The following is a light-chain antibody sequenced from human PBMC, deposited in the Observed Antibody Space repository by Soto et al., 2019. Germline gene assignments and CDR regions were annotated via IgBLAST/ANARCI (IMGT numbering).Light chain of an antibody. CDR3: QQYGSSPFT. J-gene: IGKJ3*01. CDR1: QSVSSSY. Sequence: EIVLTQSPGTLSLSPGERANLSCRASQSVSSSYLAWYQQKPGQAPRLLIYGASSRATGIPDRFSGSGSGTDFTLTISRLEPEDFAVYYCQQYGSSPFTCGPGTKVDIK. V-gene: IGKV3-20*01. CDR2: GAS.